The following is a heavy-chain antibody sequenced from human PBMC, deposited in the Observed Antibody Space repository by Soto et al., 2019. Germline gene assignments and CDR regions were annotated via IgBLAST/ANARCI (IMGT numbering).Heavy chain of an antibody. CDR1: GYSFTSYW. Sequence: GESLKISCKGSGYSFTSYWIGWVRQMPGKGLEWMGIIYPGDSDTRYSPSFQGQVTISADKSISTAYLQWSSLKASDTAMYYCARDLAIAAAGNSLYYYYYGMDVWGQGTTVTVSS. V-gene: IGHV5-51*01. J-gene: IGHJ6*02. D-gene: IGHD6-13*01. CDR2: IYPGDSDT. CDR3: ARDLAIAAAGNSLYYYYYGMDV.